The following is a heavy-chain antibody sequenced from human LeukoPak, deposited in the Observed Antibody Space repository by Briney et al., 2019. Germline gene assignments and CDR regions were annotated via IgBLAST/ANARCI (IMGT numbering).Heavy chain of an antibody. CDR2: ISGRSTTI. Sequence: PGGSLRLSCAASGFTFSDYYMSWIRQAPGKGLECISYISGRSTTIYYADSVKGRFTISRDSAKNSLYLQMSSLRAEDTAFYYCARDNGFSPVGWGQGTLVTVSS. J-gene: IGHJ4*02. V-gene: IGHV3-11*01. CDR3: ARDNGFSPVG. CDR1: GFTFSDYY. D-gene: IGHD5-18*01.